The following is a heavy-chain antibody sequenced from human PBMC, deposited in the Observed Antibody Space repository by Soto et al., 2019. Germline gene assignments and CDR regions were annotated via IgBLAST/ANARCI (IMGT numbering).Heavy chain of an antibody. V-gene: IGHV6-1*01. CDR2: TYYRSKWYN. CDR3: VRSRVFIAVAGMATYYYYYGMDV. D-gene: IGHD6-19*01. Sequence: QVQLQQSGPGLVKPSQTLSLTCAISGDSVSSDSAAWNWIRQSPSRGLEWLGRTYYRSKWYNDYAVSVNRRITINPDTSKNHFSLQLNSVTPEDTAVYYCVRSRVFIAVAGMATYYYYYGMDVWGQGTTVTVSS. J-gene: IGHJ6*02. CDR1: GDSVSSDSAA.